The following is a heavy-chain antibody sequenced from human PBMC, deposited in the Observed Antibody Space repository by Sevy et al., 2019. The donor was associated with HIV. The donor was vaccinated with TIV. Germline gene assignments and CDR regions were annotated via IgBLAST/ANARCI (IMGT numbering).Heavy chain of an antibody. CDR3: AKEGYDSSGSTYFDN. J-gene: IGHJ4*02. CDR1: GFTFSSYG. CDR2: ISYDGTNK. Sequence: GGSLRLSCAASGFTFSSYGMHWVRQAPGKGLEWVAIISYDGTNKYYADSVKGQFSISRDNSKNTLYLQMSSLRAEDTAVYYCAKEGYDSSGSTYFDNWGQGTQVTVSS. D-gene: IGHD3-22*01. V-gene: IGHV3-30*18.